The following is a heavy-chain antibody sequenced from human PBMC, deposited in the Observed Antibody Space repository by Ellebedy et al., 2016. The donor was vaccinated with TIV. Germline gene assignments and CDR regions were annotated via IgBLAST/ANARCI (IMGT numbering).Heavy chain of an antibody. D-gene: IGHD1-7*01. CDR2: IKQDGSEK. Sequence: GGSLRLXCAASGFTFSSYWMSWVRQAPGKGLEWVANIKQDGSEKYYVDSVKGRFTISRDNAKNSLYLQMNSLRAEDTAVYYCARENFALYYYYYMDVWGKGTTVTVSS. CDR3: ARENFALYYYYYMDV. V-gene: IGHV3-7*01. J-gene: IGHJ6*03. CDR1: GFTFSSYW.